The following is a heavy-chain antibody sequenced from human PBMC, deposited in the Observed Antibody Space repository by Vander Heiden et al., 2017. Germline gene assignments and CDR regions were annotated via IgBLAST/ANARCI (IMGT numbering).Heavy chain of an antibody. J-gene: IGHJ6*02. CDR3: ARDSSANYGMDV. V-gene: IGHV3-33*01. CDR1: GFTFSSYG. Sequence: QVQLVESGGGVVQPGRSLSLSCAASGFTFSSYGMHWVRQAPGKGLEWVAVIWYDGSNKYYADSVKGRFTISRDNSKNTLYLQMNSLRAEDTAVYYCARDSSANYGMDVWGQGTTVTVSS. CDR2: IWYDGSNK.